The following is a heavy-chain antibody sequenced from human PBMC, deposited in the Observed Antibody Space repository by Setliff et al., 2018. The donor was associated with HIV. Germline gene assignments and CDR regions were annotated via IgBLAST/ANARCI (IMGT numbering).Heavy chain of an antibody. V-gene: IGHV1-69*13. CDR2: IIPDFGTA. J-gene: IGHJ4*02. Sequence: ASVKVSCKASGGTFSGYAISWVRQAPGQGLEWMGGIIPDFGTANYAQKFQGRVTITADESTSTAYMQLTSLRSEDTAIFYCARAPSITAYRFDFWGQGTLVTVSS. D-gene: IGHD3-10*01. CDR1: GGTFSGYA. CDR3: ARAPSITAYRFDF.